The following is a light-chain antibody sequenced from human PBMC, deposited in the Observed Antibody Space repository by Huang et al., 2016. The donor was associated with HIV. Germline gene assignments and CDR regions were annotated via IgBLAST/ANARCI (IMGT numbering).Light chain of an antibody. V-gene: IGKV3-15*01. J-gene: IGKJ3*01. CDR1: QSVSSN. CDR3: QQDNTWPGFT. CDR2: GAS. Sequence: IVLTQSPATLSVSPGERAILSCRATQSVSSNLAWYQQKPGHAPRLLIYGASSRATGIPARFSGSGSGTEFALTISSLQSEDFAVYYCQQDNTWPGFTFGPGTKVDIK.